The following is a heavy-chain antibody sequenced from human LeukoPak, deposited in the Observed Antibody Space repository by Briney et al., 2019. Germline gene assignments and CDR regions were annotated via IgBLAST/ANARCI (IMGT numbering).Heavy chain of an antibody. Sequence: GGSLRLSCAASGFTFSSYGMHWVRQAPGKGLEWVAVIWYDGSNKYYADSVKGRFTISRDNSKNTLYLQMNSLRAEDTAVYYCAKDRRRAMPHFDYWGQGTLVTVSS. V-gene: IGHV3-33*06. CDR2: IWYDGSNK. CDR1: GFTFSSYG. D-gene: IGHD2-2*01. J-gene: IGHJ4*02. CDR3: AKDRRRAMPHFDY.